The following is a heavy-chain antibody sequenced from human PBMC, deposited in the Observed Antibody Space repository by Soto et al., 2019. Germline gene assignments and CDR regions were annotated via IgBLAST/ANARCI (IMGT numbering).Heavy chain of an antibody. CDR2: LNIAGTI. D-gene: IGHD6-13*01. CDR1: GASISSFN. CDR3: ARDRGEYTSSWFWYFSH. V-gene: IGHV4-4*07. J-gene: IGHJ2*01. Sequence: QLQESGPGLVKPSETLSLTCSVSGASISSFNWNWVRQPAGKGPEWVGRLNIAGTINYNPSLNSRITMSMDTSKNQISLHLRSVTAADTAIYYCARDRGEYTSSWFWYFSHWGHGTLVTVSS.